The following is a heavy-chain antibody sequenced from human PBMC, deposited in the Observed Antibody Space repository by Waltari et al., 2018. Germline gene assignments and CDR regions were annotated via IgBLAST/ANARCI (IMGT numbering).Heavy chain of an antibody. CDR3: ARGRSGVQNDAFDI. J-gene: IGHJ3*02. CDR2: INSDETMT. Sequence: EEKVVESGGGLVQPGESLRLSCVASGFTFGNYRFHWVRHPPGKGLVWVSGINSDETMTSYADSVKGRFTISRDNAKKTLYLQMNRLRAEDTAVYYCARGRSGVQNDAFDIWGQGTMVTVSS. D-gene: IGHD3-10*01. CDR1: GFTFGNYR. V-gene: IGHV3-74*01.